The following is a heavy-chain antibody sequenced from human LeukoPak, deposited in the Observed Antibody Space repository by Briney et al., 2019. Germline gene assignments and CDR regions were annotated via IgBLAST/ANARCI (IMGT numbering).Heavy chain of an antibody. Sequence: GGSLRLSCAASGFTFSSYAMSWVRQAPGKGLEWVSAISGSGGSTYYADSVKGRFTISSDNSKNTLYLQMNSLRAEDTAVYYCASLIVLVDSPPPVWGQGTLVTVSS. CDR2: ISGSGGST. CDR3: ASLIVLVDSPPPV. V-gene: IGHV3-23*01. J-gene: IGHJ4*02. CDR1: GFTFSSYA. D-gene: IGHD3-22*01.